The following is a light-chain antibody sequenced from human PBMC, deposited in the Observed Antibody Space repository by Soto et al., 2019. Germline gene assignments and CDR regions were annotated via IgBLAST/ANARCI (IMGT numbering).Light chain of an antibody. J-gene: IGLJ1*01. CDR1: TSNIGSNY. CDR2: RNN. Sequence: QSVLTQPPSASGTPGQGVTISCSGSTSNIGSNYVYWYQQLPGTAPKLLIYRNNQRPSGVPDRFSGSKSGTSASLAISGLQAEDEADYYCSSYTSSSTYVFGTGTKVTVL. V-gene: IGLV1-47*01. CDR3: SSYTSSSTYV.